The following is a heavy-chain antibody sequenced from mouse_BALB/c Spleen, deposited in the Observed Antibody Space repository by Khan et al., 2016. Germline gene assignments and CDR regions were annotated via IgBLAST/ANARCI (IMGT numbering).Heavy chain of an antibody. CDR1: GYTFSSYW. CDR2: ILPGSGTT. V-gene: IGHV1-9*01. Sequence: QVQLQQSGAELMKPGASVNISCKAAGYTFSSYWIAWVKERPGHGLEWIGEILPGSGTTNSNGNFTGKATFTAETSSSTAYMQLSSLTSEDSAVYYCARGPYWGQETLVTVSA. CDR3: ARGPY. J-gene: IGHJ3*01.